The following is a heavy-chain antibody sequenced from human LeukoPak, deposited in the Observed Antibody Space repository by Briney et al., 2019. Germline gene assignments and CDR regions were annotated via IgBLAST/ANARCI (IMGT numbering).Heavy chain of an antibody. D-gene: IGHD5-18*01. CDR3: AKDIRGYSYGNFDY. CDR1: GFTFDDYA. J-gene: IGHJ4*02. V-gene: IGHV3-9*01. CDR2: ISWNSGSI. Sequence: GGSLRLSCAASGFTFDDYAMHWVRQAPGKGLEWVSGISWNSGSIGYADSVKGRFTISRDNAKNSLYLQMNSLRAEDTALYCCAKDIRGYSYGNFDYWGQGTLVTVSS.